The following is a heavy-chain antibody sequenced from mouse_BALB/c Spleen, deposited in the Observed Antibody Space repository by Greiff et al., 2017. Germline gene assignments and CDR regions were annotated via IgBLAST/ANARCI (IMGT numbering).Heavy chain of an antibody. J-gene: IGHJ3*01. D-gene: IGHD1-1*01. V-gene: IGHV1-82*01. CDR3: ARGGSSLDAWFAY. CDR1: GYAFSSSW. CDR2: IYPGDGDT. Sequence: QVHVKQSGPELVKPGASVKISCKASGYAFSSSWMNWVKQRPGQGLEWIGRIYPGDGDTNYNGKFKGKATLTADKSSSTAYMQLSSLTSVDSAVYFCARGGSSLDAWFAYWGQGTLVTVSA.